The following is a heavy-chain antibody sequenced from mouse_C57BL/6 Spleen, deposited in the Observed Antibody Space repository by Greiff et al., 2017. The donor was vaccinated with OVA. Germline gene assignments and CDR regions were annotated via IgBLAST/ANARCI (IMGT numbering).Heavy chain of an antibody. V-gene: IGHV5-17*01. J-gene: IGHJ2*01. CDR2: ISSGSSTI. CDR1: GFTFSDYG. CDR3: AGGAYYFDY. Sequence: EVKLVESGGGLVKPGGSLKLSCAASGFTFSDYGMHWVRQAPEKGLEWVAYISSGSSTIYYADTVKGRFTISRDKAKNTLFLQMTSLRAEDTAMYYCAGGAYYFDYWGQGTTLTVSS.